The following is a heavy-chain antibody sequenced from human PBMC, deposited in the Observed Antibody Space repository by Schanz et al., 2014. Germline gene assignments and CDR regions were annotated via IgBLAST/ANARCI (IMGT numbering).Heavy chain of an antibody. CDR1: GYTFTSYD. Sequence: QVQLVQSGAEVKKPGASVKVSCEASGYTFTSYDIHWVRQATGQGLEWMGRIRPLVAEGHYAEKFKGRVIITADKSADTSYMELSSLTSEDTAIYYCARALGHFDILTGSYNIRWLDPWGQGTLVTVSS. CDR2: IRPLVAEG. J-gene: IGHJ5*02. V-gene: IGHV1-69*09. CDR3: ARALGHFDILTGSYNIRWLDP. D-gene: IGHD3-9*01.